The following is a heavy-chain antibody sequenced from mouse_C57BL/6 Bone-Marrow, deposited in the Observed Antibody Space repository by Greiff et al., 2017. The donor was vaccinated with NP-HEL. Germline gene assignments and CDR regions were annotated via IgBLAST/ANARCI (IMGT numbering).Heavy chain of an antibody. Sequence: EVKLMESGGGLVKPGGSLKLSCAASGFTFSSYAMSWVRQTPEKRLEWVATISDGGSYTYYPDNVKGRFTISRDNAKNNLYLQMSHLKSEDTAMYYCAREGVYFDVWGTGTTVTVSS. CDR3: AREGVYFDV. J-gene: IGHJ1*03. CDR2: ISDGGSYT. V-gene: IGHV5-4*01. CDR1: GFTFSSYA.